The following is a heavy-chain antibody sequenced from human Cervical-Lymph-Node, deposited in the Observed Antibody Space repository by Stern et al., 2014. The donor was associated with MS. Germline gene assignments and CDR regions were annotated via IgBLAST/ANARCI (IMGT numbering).Heavy chain of an antibody. V-gene: IGHV3-73*01. CDR1: GFTFSASA. CDR2: IRTKPNNYAT. CDR3: KTKEY. J-gene: IGHJ4*02. Sequence: EVQLVESGGGLVQPGGSLKLSRAASGFTFSASAMHWVRQASGKGLEWVGRIRTKPNNYATIYDASVKGRFTISRDDSENTVFLQMNNLKIEDTAVYYCKTKEYWGQGTLVTVSS.